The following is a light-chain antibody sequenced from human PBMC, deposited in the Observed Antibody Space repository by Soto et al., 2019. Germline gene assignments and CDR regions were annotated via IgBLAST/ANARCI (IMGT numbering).Light chain of an antibody. CDR3: HQYGGSPGT. CDR1: QSVSSSY. J-gene: IGKJ1*01. V-gene: IGKV3-20*01. Sequence: IVLTQSPCTLSLSPGERATLSCRVSQSVSSSYLAWYQQKPGQAPRLLIYDASSRATGVPERFSGSGSGTDFTLTISRLEPEDFAVYYCHQYGGSPGTLGQGTKVDIK. CDR2: DAS.